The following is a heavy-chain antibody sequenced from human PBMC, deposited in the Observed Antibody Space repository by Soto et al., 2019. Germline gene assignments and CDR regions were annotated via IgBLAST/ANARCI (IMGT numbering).Heavy chain of an antibody. Sequence: QVQLVESGGGVVQPGKSLRLSCAASGFTFSDYGMHWVRQAPGKGLEWVASIWSGGNNEVYLDSVKDRFTISRDNSKNTLYLKMNSLRVEGTGIYYCARGYYVTGKYYTRYGMDVWGQGTTVTVSS. CDR1: GFTFSDYG. J-gene: IGHJ6*02. D-gene: IGHD3-10*02. V-gene: IGHV3-33*01. CDR2: IWSGGNNE. CDR3: ARGYYVTGKYYTRYGMDV.